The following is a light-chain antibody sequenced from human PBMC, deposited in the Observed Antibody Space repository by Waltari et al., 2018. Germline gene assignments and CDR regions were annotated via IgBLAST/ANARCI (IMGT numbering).Light chain of an antibody. CDR1: QSVTNY. CDR3: QQRRDWPLT. V-gene: IGKV3-11*01. J-gene: IGKJ4*01. CDR2: DTS. Sequence: DIVLTQSPAILSLSPGERASLSCRASQSVTNYLAWSQQKPGQAPKLLSYDTSNMATGIPARFSGSGSGTDFTLTISSLEPEDFAVYYWQQRRDWPLTFGGGTQVEIK.